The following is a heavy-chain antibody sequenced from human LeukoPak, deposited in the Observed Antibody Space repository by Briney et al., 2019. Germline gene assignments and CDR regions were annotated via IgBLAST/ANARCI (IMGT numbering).Heavy chain of an antibody. D-gene: IGHD4-17*01. CDR2: IKKDGSEK. J-gene: IGHJ4*02. V-gene: IGHV3-7*01. Sequence: PGGSLRLSCAASGFTFINYWMSWVRQAPGKGLEWVANIKKDGSEKYYVDSVKGRFTISRDNAKNSLYLQMNSPRAEDTAIYYCVREYDDYTRWEDYWGQGTLVTVSS. CDR1: GFTFINYW. CDR3: VREYDDYTRWEDY.